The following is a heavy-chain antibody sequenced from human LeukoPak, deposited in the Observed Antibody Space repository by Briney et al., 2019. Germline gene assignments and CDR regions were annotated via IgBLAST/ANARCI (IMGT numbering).Heavy chain of an antibody. CDR2: ISSSSSYI. V-gene: IGHV3-21*01. Sequence: GGSLRLSCAASGFTFSSYSMNWVRQAPGKGLEWVSSISSSSSYIYYADSVKGRFTISRDNAKNPLYLQMNSLRAEDTAVYYCARLPHYYETPGDFDYWGQGTLVTVSS. CDR3: ARLPHYYETPGDFDY. D-gene: IGHD3-22*01. CDR1: GFTFSSYS. J-gene: IGHJ4*02.